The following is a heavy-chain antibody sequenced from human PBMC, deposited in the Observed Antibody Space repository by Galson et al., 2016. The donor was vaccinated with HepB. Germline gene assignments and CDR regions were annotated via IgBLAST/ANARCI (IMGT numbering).Heavy chain of an antibody. CDR3: ATVRIAASIDY. D-gene: IGHD6-13*01. J-gene: IGHJ4*02. Sequence: SETLSLTCPVSGDSISSGSFYWGWIRQPPGKGLEWIGTIYHNGRTYYTPSLKSRVSISLDTSKNQFSLNLSAVTAADTAVYYCATVRIAASIDYWGQGTLVTVAS. V-gene: IGHV4-39*07. CDR2: IYHNGRT. CDR1: GDSISSGSFY.